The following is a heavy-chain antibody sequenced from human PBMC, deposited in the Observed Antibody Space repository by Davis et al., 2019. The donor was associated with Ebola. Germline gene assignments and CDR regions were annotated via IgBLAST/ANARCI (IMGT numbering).Heavy chain of an antibody. CDR1: GGSFSGYY. CDR3: ATQQLVQTFFDS. J-gene: IGHJ4*02. CDR2: INHSGST. D-gene: IGHD6-13*01. Sequence: MPSETLSLTCAVYGGSFSGYYWSWIRQPPGKGLEWIGEINHSGSTYYNPSLKSPVTISVDTSKNQFSLKLSSVTAADTALYYCATQQLVQTFFDSWGQGALVTVSS. V-gene: IGHV4-34*01.